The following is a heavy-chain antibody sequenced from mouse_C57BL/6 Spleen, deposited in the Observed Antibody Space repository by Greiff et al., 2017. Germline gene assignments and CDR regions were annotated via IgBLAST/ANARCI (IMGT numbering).Heavy chain of an antibody. CDR2: ISGGGGNT. Sequence: EVQRVESGGGLVKPGGSLKLSCAASGFTFSSYTMSWVRQTPEKRLEWVATISGGGGNTYYPDSVKGRFTISRDNAKNTLYLQMSSLRSEDTALYYCASSDGYYWYFDVWGTGTTVTVSS. V-gene: IGHV5-9*01. CDR3: ASSDGYYWYFDV. CDR1: GFTFSSYT. J-gene: IGHJ1*03. D-gene: IGHD2-3*01.